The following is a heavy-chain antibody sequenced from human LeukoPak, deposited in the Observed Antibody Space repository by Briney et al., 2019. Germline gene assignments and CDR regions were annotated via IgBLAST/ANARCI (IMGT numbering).Heavy chain of an antibody. CDR3: ARLILTGVPTRGYFDS. CDR2: IALNDDDT. J-gene: IGHJ4*02. V-gene: IGHV3-23*01. D-gene: IGHD3-9*01. Sequence: GGSLRLSCAVSGFFFAGYGMTWLRQAPGKGLEWASGIALNDDDTGYADSVRGWFTISRDNFQSSLYLQMNSLRAEDTAVYYCARLILTGVPTRGYFDSWGQGTLVTVSS. CDR1: GFFFAGYG.